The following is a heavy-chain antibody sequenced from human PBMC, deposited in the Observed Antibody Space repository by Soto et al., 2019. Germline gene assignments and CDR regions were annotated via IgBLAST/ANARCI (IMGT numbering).Heavy chain of an antibody. V-gene: IGHV4-39*07. CDR2: IYYSGST. J-gene: IGHJ6*02. Sequence: SETLSLTCTVSGGSISSSSYYWGWIRQPPGKGLEWIGSIYYSGSTYYNPSLKSRFTISVDTSKNQFSLKLSSVTAADTAVYYCARDGNYDFWSGYYYYYGMDVWGQGTTVTVSS. CDR3: ARDGNYDFWSGYYYYYGMDV. CDR1: GGSISSSSYY. D-gene: IGHD3-3*01.